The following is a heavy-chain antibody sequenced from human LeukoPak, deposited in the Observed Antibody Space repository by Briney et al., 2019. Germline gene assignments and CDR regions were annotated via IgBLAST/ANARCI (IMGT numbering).Heavy chain of an antibody. D-gene: IGHD5-24*01. CDR3: ARDRDGYNCDY. J-gene: IGHJ4*02. Sequence: SVKVSCKASGGTFSSYAISWVRQAPGQGLEWMGRIIPIFGTANYAQKFQGRVTITTDESTSTAHMELSSLRSEDTAVYYCARDRDGYNCDYWGQGTLVTVSS. CDR1: GGTFSSYA. V-gene: IGHV1-69*05. CDR2: IIPIFGTA.